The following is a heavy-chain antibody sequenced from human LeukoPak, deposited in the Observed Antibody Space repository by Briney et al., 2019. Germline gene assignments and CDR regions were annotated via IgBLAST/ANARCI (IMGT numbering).Heavy chain of an antibody. J-gene: IGHJ6*03. CDR2: IIPMFGAA. CDR1: GGTFSKFG. V-gene: IGHV1-69*05. CDR3: ATEGPNYYMDV. Sequence: SVKVSCKASGGTFSKFGISWVRQAPGEGREWMGGIIPMFGAANYAQKFQGRVTITTDESTTTAHMELISLTSDDTAVYSCATEGPNYYMDVWGKGTTVTVSS.